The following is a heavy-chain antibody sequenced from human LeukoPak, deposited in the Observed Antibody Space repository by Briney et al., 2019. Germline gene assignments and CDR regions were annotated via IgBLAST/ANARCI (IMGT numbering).Heavy chain of an antibody. V-gene: IGHV3-21*01. CDR2: ISSSSSYI. D-gene: IGHD3-10*01. J-gene: IGHJ5*02. CDR3: ARDIEYYYGSGSLNWFDP. Sequence: GGSLRLSCAASGFTFSSYSMNWVRQAPGKGLEWVSSISSSSSYIYYVDSVKGRFTISRDNAKNSLYLQMNSLRAEDTAVYYCARDIEYYYGSGSLNWFDPWGQGTLVTVSS. CDR1: GFTFSSYS.